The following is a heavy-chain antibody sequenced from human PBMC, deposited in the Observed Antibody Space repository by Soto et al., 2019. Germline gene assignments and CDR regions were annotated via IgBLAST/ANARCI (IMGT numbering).Heavy chain of an antibody. CDR1: GYSFTSYW. CDR2: IYPGDSDT. Sequence: GESLKISCQGSGYSFTSYWIAWVRQMPGKGLEWMGIIYPGDSDTRYSPSFQGQVTISVDKSISTAYLQWSSLKASDTAMYYCARAVNSGRFYYGMDVWGQGTTVTVSS. D-gene: IGHD6-25*01. CDR3: ARAVNSGRFYYGMDV. V-gene: IGHV5-51*01. J-gene: IGHJ6*02.